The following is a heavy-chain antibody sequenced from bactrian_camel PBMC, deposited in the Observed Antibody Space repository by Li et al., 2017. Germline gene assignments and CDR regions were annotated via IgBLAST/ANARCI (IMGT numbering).Heavy chain of an antibody. CDR2: INSGGGGT. CDR1: GFTFSSHA. Sequence: DVQLVESGGGLVQPGGSLRLSCAASGFTFSSHAMSWVRQAPGKGLEWVSTINSGGGGTYYAGSVNGRFTISQDHAKNAIYPQMGSLKPEDTAMYYCAAGHGGKYGGSWSLDARGFNYWGLGTQVTVS. CDR3: AAGHGGKYGGSWSLDARGFNY. D-gene: IGHD6*01. V-gene: IGHV3S40*01. J-gene: IGHJ4*01.